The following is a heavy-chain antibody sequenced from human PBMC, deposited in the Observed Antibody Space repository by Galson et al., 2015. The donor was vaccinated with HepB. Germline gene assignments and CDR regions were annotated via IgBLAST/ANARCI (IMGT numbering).Heavy chain of an antibody. CDR3: AREAGPTAFDI. J-gene: IGHJ3*02. D-gene: IGHD6-13*01. CDR2: INPDSGGT. CDR1: GYTFTAYH. V-gene: IGHV1-2*02. Sequence: SVKVSCKASGYTFTAYHMYWVRQARGQGLECMGWINPDSGGTNFAQKFQGRVTMTRDTSISTAYMELSRLTFDDTAVYYCAREAGPTAFDIRGQGTMLTVSS.